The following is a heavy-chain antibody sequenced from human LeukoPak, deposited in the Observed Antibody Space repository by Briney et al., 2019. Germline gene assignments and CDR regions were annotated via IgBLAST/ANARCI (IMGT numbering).Heavy chain of an antibody. V-gene: IGHV4-39*01. CDR3: ARHWFGESGWFDP. D-gene: IGHD3-10*01. J-gene: IGHJ5*02. Sequence: SETLSLTCTVSGGSISTSSFYWGWIRQPPWKGLEWTGRFYFSGTTLYNPSLKSRGTISVDTSKNQLSLKLSSVTAADTALYYCARHWFGESGWFDPWGQGTLVTVSS. CDR1: GGSISTSSFY. CDR2: FYFSGTT.